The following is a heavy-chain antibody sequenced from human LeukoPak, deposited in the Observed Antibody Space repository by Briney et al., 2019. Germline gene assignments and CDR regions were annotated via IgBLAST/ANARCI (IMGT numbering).Heavy chain of an antibody. J-gene: IGHJ4*02. V-gene: IGHV1-69*04. CDR1: GYTFSGYY. Sequence: VASVKVSCKASGYTFSGYYIHWVRQAPGQGLEWMGRIIPILGIANYAQKFQGRVTITADKSTSTAYMELSSLRSEDTAVYYCARDLHTDYYFDYWGQGTLVTVSS. CDR2: IIPILGIA. CDR3: ARDLHTDYYFDY. D-gene: IGHD3/OR15-3a*01.